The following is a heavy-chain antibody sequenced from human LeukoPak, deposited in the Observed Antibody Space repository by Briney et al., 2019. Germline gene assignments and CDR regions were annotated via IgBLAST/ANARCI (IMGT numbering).Heavy chain of an antibody. V-gene: IGHV1-8*03. CDR2: MNPNSGNT. CDR1: GYTFTSYD. CDR3: ARGSSSWHPDYMDV. Sequence: ASVKVSCKASGYTFTSYDINWVRQATGQGLEWMGWMNPNSGNTGYAQKFQGRVTITADESTSTAYMELSSLRSEDTAVYYCARGSSSWHPDYMDVWGKGTTVTVSS. D-gene: IGHD6-13*01. J-gene: IGHJ6*03.